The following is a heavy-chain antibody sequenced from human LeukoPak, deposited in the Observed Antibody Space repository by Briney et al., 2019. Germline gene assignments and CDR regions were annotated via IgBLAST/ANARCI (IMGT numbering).Heavy chain of an antibody. D-gene: IGHD6-19*01. CDR2: IIPIFGTA. CDR1: GGTFSYYA. CDR3: ARDGVAVAGKPYYYYMDV. J-gene: IGHJ6*03. V-gene: IGHV1-69*05. Sequence: GASVKVSCEASGGTFSYYAINWVRQAPGQGLEWMGGIIPIFGTANYAQKFQGRVTITTDESTSTAYMELSSLRSEDTAVYYCARDGVAVAGKPYYYYMDVWGKGTTVTVSS.